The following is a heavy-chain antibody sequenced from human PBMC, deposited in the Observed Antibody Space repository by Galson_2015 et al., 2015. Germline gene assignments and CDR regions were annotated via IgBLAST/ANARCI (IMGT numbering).Heavy chain of an antibody. J-gene: IGHJ6*02. V-gene: IGHV1-46*01. CDR2: INPSGGST. D-gene: IGHD2-2*01. Sequence: VKVSCKASGYTFTGDYMPWVRQAPGQGLEWMGIINPSGGSTSYAQKFQGRVTMTRDTSTSTVYMELSSLRSEDTAVYYCARSDGPAAYYYYYYGMDVWGQGTPVTVSS. CDR3: ARSDGPAAYYYYYYGMDV. CDR1: GYTFTGDY.